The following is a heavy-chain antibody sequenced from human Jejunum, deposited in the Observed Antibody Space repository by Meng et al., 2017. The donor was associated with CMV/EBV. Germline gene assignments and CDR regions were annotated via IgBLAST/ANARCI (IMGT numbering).Heavy chain of an antibody. Sequence: GFTFSSYEMNWVRQAPGKGLEWVSYISRSGDTIFYADSVKGRFTISRDNAKNSLYLQMDSLGAEDTAFYYCARDYGGLWSPYNFDYWGQGTLVTVSS. CDR2: ISRSGDTI. CDR3: ARDYGGLWSPYNFDY. CDR1: GFTFSSYE. J-gene: IGHJ4*02. D-gene: IGHD2-21*01. V-gene: IGHV3-48*03.